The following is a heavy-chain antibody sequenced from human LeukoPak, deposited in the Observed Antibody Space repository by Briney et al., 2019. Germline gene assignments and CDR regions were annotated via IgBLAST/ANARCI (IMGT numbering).Heavy chain of an antibody. Sequence: GGSLRLSCTASGFTFGDYAMSWFRQAPGKGLEWVGFIRSKAYGGTTEYAASVKGRFTIPRDDSKSIAYLQMNSLRAEDTAVYYCARLPGIAARRTLQDWFDPWGQGTLVTVSS. V-gene: IGHV3-49*03. J-gene: IGHJ5*02. D-gene: IGHD6-6*01. CDR2: IRSKAYGGTT. CDR1: GFTFGDYA. CDR3: ARLPGIAARRTLQDWFDP.